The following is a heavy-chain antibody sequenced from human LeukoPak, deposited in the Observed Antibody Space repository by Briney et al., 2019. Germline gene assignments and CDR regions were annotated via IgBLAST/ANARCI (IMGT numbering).Heavy chain of an antibody. D-gene: IGHD4-17*01. CDR2: INPNSGGT. CDR3: ARDRIYGDYAGAFDI. Sequence: ASVKVSCKASGYTFTSYGISWVRQAPGQGLEWMGWINPNSGGTNYAQKFQGRVTMTRDTSISTAYMELSSLRAEDTAVYYCARDRIYGDYAGAFDIWGQGTMVTVSS. V-gene: IGHV1-2*02. J-gene: IGHJ3*02. CDR1: GYTFTSYG.